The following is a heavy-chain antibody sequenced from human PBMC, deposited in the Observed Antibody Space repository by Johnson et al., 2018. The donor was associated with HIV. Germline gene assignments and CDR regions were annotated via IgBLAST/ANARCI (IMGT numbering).Heavy chain of an antibody. CDR2: INTGGST. D-gene: IGHD3-10*01. V-gene: IGHV3-23*04. J-gene: IGHJ3*02. Sequence: VQLVESGGGFVQPGRSLRLSCAASGFTFGNYAMNWVRQAPGKGLEWVSGINTGGSTFYPDSVKGRFTISRDNSKSTLYHQMNSLRAEDTAVYYCAKSPMVRGSEGAFDIWGQGTMVTVSS. CDR1: GFTFGNYA. CDR3: AKSPMVRGSEGAFDI.